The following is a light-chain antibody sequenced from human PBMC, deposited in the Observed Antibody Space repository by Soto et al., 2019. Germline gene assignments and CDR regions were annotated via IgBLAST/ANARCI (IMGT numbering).Light chain of an antibody. Sequence: DTQMTQSPSTLSASVGDTVTITCRASQSINIWLAWYQQKPGKAPNVLIYDASTLESGVPSRFSGGGSGTEFTLTISSLQPDDLATYYCQQYNTFSSPTFGQGTKLEIK. CDR2: DAS. J-gene: IGKJ2*01. CDR1: QSINIW. CDR3: QQYNTFSSPT. V-gene: IGKV1-5*01.